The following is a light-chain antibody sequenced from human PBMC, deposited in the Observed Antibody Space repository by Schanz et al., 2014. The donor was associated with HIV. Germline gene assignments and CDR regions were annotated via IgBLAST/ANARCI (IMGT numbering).Light chain of an antibody. Sequence: QSVLTQPPSASGTPGQRVTISCSGSSSNIGSSYVYWYQQFPGTAPKLLIYKDTHRPSGVPDRFSGSKSGTSASLTISGLQAEDEAEYFCSSYTTSNTHVFGSGTKLTVL. J-gene: IGLJ1*01. CDR2: KDT. V-gene: IGLV1-47*01. CDR1: SSNIGSSY. CDR3: SSYTTSNTHV.